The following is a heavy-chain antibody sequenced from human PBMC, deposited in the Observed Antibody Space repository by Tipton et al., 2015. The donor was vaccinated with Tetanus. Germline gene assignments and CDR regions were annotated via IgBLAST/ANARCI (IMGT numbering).Heavy chain of an antibody. V-gene: IGHV3-53*01. D-gene: IGHD5-24*01. Sequence: QLVQSGGGLSQPGGSLTLSCAASGLIVNDFSMTWVRQAPGKGLEWVSVLHSGGDTSYAHSVRGRFTISRDFSENTVHLQMNSLRVEDTAVYYCTRARRDGSNSYFDSWGQGTLVTVSS. CDR1: GLIVNDFS. CDR2: LHSGGDT. CDR3: TRARRDGSNSYFDS. J-gene: IGHJ4*02.